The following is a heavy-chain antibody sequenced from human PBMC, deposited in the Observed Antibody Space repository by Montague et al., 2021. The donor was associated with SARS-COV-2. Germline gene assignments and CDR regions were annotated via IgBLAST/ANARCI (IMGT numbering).Heavy chain of an antibody. CDR1: GGSISSGSYY. CDR3: ARDRGLGVAENFDC. J-gene: IGHJ4*02. Sequence: TLSLTCTVSGGSISSGSYYWSWIRQPPGKGLEWIGYVRLSGDSHYNPSLKGRVSISIDTTKNQFSLKLNSVTAADTAVYYCARDRGLGVAENFDCWGQGTLVTVSS. CDR2: VRLSGDS. V-gene: IGHV4-30-4*08. D-gene: IGHD3-10*01.